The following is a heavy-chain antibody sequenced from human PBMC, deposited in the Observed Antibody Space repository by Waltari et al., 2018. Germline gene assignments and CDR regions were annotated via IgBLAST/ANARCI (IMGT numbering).Heavy chain of an antibody. CDR3: AKDPIQGEGSGSYYSCGDCYSGGFDY. CDR2: ISGSGGST. V-gene: IGHV3-23*01. J-gene: IGHJ4*02. D-gene: IGHD3-10*01. Sequence: EVQLLESGGGLVQPGGSLRLSCAASGFTFSSYAMSWVRQAPGKGLEWVSAISGSGGSTYYADSVKGRFTSSRDNSKNTLYLQMNSLRAEDTAVYYCAKDPIQGEGSGSYYSCGDCYSGGFDYWGQGTLVTVSS. CDR1: GFTFSSYA.